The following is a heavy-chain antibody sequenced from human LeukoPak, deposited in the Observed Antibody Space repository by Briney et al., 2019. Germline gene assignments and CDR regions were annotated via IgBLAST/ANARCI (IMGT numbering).Heavy chain of an antibody. CDR3: ARVQESQIDYYFDY. J-gene: IGHJ4*02. D-gene: IGHD3-9*01. Sequence: SETLSLTCTVSGGSISSYYWSWIRQPPGKGLEWIGYIYYSGSTNYNPSLKSRVAISVDTSKNQFSLKLSSVTAADTAVYYCARVQESQIDYYFDYWGQGTLVTVSS. CDR2: IYYSGST. CDR1: GGSISSYY. V-gene: IGHV4-59*01.